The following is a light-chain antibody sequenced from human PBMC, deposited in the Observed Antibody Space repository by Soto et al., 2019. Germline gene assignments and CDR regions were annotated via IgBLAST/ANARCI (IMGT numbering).Light chain of an antibody. CDR2: ANN. V-gene: IGLV1-40*01. Sequence: QSVLTQPTSVSGAPGQRVTISCTGSSSNIGGAYDVHWYQQLPGTAPKLLIYANNYRPSGVPDRFSGSKSGTSASLAITGLQAEDEADYYCQSYDSSLNGYVFGTGTKVTVL. CDR3: QSYDSSLNGYV. CDR1: SSNIGGAYD. J-gene: IGLJ1*01.